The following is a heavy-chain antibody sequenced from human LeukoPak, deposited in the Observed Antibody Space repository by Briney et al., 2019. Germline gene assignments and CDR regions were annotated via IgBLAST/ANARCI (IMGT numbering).Heavy chain of an antibody. CDR1: GGSISSYY. CDR2: IYPSGST. V-gene: IGHV4-4*07. D-gene: IGHD1-26*01. Sequence: SETLSLTCTVSGGSISSYYWTWIRQPAGKGLGWIGRIYPSGSTNYNPSLKSRVTMPVDTSKNQFSLKLSSVTAADTAVYYCARENSGSYREFDYWGQGTLVTVSS. J-gene: IGHJ4*02. CDR3: ARENSGSYREFDY.